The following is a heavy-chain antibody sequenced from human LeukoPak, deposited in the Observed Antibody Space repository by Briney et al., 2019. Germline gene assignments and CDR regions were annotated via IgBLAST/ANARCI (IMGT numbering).Heavy chain of an antibody. CDR2: IWYDGSNK. CDR3: ANLIVDYYDSSGPVFDY. V-gene: IGHV3-30*02. D-gene: IGHD3-22*01. CDR1: GFTFSSYG. J-gene: IGHJ4*02. Sequence: GGSLGLSCAASGFTFSSYGMHWVRQAPGKGLEWVAVIWYDGSNKYYADSVKGRFTISRDNSKNTLYLQMNSLRAEDTAVYYFANLIVDYYDSSGPVFDYWGQGTLVTVSS.